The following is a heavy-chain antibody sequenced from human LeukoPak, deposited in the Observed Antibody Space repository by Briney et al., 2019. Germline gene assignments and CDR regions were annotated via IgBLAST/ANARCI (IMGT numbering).Heavy chain of an antibody. V-gene: IGHV4-39*01. CDR2: IYYSGST. Sequence: SETLSLTCTVSGGSISSSSYYWGWIRQPPGKGLEWIGSIYYSGSTYYNPSLKSRVTISVDTSKNQFSLKLSSVTAADTAVYYCERHSAADCTGGSCYTLYYYYYYMDVWGKGTTVPVSS. J-gene: IGHJ6*03. CDR3: ERHSAADCTGGSCYTLYYYYYYMDV. CDR1: GGSISSSSYY. D-gene: IGHD2-15*01.